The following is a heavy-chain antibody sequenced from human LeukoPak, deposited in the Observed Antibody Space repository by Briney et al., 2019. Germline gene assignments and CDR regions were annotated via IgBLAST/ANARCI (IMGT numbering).Heavy chain of an antibody. D-gene: IGHD3-3*01. CDR2: IYYSGCT. Sequence: TSQTLSLTCTVSGGSISSGDYYWSWIRQPPGKGLEWIGYIYYSGCTYYNPSLKSRVTISVDTSKNQFSLKLSSVTAADTAVYYCAREDFGVANYFDYWGQGTLVTVSS. J-gene: IGHJ4*02. CDR1: GGSISSGDYY. V-gene: IGHV4-30-4*08. CDR3: AREDFGVANYFDY.